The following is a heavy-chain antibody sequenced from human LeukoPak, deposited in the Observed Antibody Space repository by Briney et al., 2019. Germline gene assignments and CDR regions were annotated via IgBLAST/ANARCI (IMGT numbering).Heavy chain of an antibody. CDR1: GDSISNYY. D-gene: IGHD2-2*01. J-gene: IGHJ6*04. V-gene: IGHV4-59*12. Sequence: SETPSLTCTVSGDSISNYYWNWIRQAPGKGLEWIGYIFYSGGTNYNSSLKSRATISVDRSKNQFSLRLSSVTAADTAVYYCARAKEGTSLVLSFKYHYYFLDVWGIGTTVTVSS. CDR2: IFYSGGT. CDR3: ARAKEGTSLVLSFKYHYYFLDV.